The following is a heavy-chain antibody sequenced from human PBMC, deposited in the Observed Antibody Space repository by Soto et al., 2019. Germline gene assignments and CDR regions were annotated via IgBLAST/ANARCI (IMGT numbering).Heavy chain of an antibody. CDR3: ARVSGYYLPDY. CDR1: GYTFKSYA. J-gene: IGHJ4*02. D-gene: IGHD5-12*01. Sequence: ASVKVSCKASGYTFKSYAMHWVRQAPGQRLEWMGWINTGNGNTKYSQKFQGRVTITRDTSASTAYMELSSLRSEDTAVYYCARVSGYYLPDYWGQGTLVTVSS. V-gene: IGHV1-3*04. CDR2: INTGNGNT.